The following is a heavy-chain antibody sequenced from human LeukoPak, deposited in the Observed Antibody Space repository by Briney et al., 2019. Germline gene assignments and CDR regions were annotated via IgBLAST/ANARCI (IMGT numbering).Heavy chain of an antibody. V-gene: IGHV3-23*01. CDR3: ARDTDYYGSGTLGYLDY. D-gene: IGHD3-10*01. CDR2: ISAGGGST. CDR1: GLTFSDYS. Sequence: GGSLRLSCAASGLTFSDYSMTWVRQAPGKGLFWVSGISAGGGSTYYADSVKGRFTISRDNSKNTLYLQMNSLRAEDTAVYYCARDTDYYGSGTLGYLDYWGQGTLVTVSS. J-gene: IGHJ4*02.